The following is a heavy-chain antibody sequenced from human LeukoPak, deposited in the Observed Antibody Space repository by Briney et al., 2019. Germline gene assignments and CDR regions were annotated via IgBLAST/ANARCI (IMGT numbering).Heavy chain of an antibody. Sequence: GGSLRLSCAASGFTFSSYGMHWVRQAPGKGLEWVAVTRYDGSKKYYADSVKGRFTISRDNSKNTLYLQMNSLRAEDTAVYYCAKGDMVVVAATDYWGQGTLVTVSS. J-gene: IGHJ4*02. D-gene: IGHD2-15*01. CDR1: GFTFSSYG. CDR3: AKGDMVVVAATDY. V-gene: IGHV3-30*02. CDR2: TRYDGSKK.